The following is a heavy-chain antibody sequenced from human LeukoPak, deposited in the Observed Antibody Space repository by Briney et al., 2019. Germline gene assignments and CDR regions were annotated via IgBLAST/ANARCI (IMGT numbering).Heavy chain of an antibody. CDR1: GYVFSSFG. Sequence: GASVKVSCKASGYVFSSFGVCWVRPAPGQGLEWMGWSGAYIGNTNYAQKFQGRLTMTTDASMSIAYMELRSLRSDDTAVYYCARGVRGSQKLDYWGPGTLVTVSS. CDR2: SGAYIGNT. J-gene: IGHJ4*02. CDR3: ARGVRGSQKLDY. D-gene: IGHD1-26*01. V-gene: IGHV1-18*01.